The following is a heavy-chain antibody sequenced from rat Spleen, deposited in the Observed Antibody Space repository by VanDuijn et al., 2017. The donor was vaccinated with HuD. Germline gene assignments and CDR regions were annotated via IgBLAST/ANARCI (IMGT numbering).Heavy chain of an antibody. CDR1: GFTFSNYG. D-gene: IGHD1-2*01. J-gene: IGHJ2*01. Sequence: VQLVESVGGLVQPGRSMKLSCAASGFTFSNYGMAWVRQPPGKGLEWMGGIWGYGNSNYNSALKSRLSISRYTSKSQVYLKMNSLQTEDTATYYCARADIAAISTDGIWGQGVMVTVSS. CDR2: IWGYGNS. CDR3: ARADIAAISTDGI. V-gene: IGHV2-13*01.